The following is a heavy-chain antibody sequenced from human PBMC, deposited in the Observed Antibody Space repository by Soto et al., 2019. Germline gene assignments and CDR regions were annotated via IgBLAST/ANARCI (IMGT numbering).Heavy chain of an antibody. D-gene: IGHD3-3*01. CDR2: IGYDGSNK. V-gene: IGHV3-33*01. CDR1: GLTFSSYG. CDR3: ARDLDSYFDS. J-gene: IGHJ4*02. Sequence: GGSLRLSCAASGLTFSSYGMHWVRQAPGKGLEWVAVIGYDGSNKYYADSVKGRFTISRDNSKNTLYLQMNSLRAEDTAVYYCARDLDSYFDSWGQGTLVTVSS.